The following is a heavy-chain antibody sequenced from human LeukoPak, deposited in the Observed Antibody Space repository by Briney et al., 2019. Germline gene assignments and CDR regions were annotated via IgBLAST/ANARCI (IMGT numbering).Heavy chain of an antibody. CDR3: ASITAGSSWFDP. Sequence: ASVMVSCKASGYTFTGYYIHWVRQVHGQGLEWMGWISPDSGATNYAQKFQGRVTMTRDTSISTAYVELSRLRSDDTAVYFCASITAGSSWFDPWGQGSLVIVSS. CDR2: ISPDSGAT. D-gene: IGHD2-21*02. V-gene: IGHV1-2*02. CDR1: GYTFTGYY. J-gene: IGHJ5*02.